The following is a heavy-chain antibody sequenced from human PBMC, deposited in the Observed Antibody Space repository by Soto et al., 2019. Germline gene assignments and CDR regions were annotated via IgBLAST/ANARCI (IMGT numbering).Heavy chain of an antibody. Sequence: QVQLVQSGAEVKKPGSSVKVSCKASGGTFSSYSINWVRQAPGQGLEWMGEIIPIFGTANYAQKFQGRVTITSDASTSTAYMELSSLRSEDAAVYYCARDGGRHSGGIDYWGQGTLVTVSS. CDR3: ARDGGRHSGGIDY. CDR2: IIPIFGTA. D-gene: IGHD1-26*01. CDR1: GGTFSSYS. J-gene: IGHJ4*02. V-gene: IGHV1-69*01.